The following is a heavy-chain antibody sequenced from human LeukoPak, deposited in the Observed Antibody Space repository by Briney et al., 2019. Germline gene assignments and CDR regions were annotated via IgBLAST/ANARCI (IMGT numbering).Heavy chain of an antibody. CDR2: ISYTGST. CDR3: ASYCSTTSCPHRRAFGV. J-gene: IGHJ3*01. V-gene: IGHV4-39*01. D-gene: IGHD2-2*01. Sequence: PSETLSLTCTVSGGSISSGSYHWGWIRQPPGKGLEWIGTISYTGSTYYNPSLKTRVTISVDTSNNQFSLKLSSVTAADTAVYYCASYCSTTSCPHRRAFGVWGQGTMVTVSS. CDR1: GGSISSGSYH.